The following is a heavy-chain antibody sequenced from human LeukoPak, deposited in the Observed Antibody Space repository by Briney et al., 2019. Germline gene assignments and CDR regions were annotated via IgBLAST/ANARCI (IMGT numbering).Heavy chain of an antibody. Sequence: SQTLSLTCAISGDSVSSNSAAWNWIRQSPSRGLEWLGRTYYRSKWYNDYAVSVKSRITISPDTSKNQFSLQLNSVTPEDTAVYYCARDVGIAARPPSKLHWYFDLWGRGTLVTVSS. CDR2: TYYRSKWYN. J-gene: IGHJ2*01. V-gene: IGHV6-1*01. D-gene: IGHD6-6*01. CDR1: GDSVSSNSAA. CDR3: ARDVGIAARPPSKLHWYFDL.